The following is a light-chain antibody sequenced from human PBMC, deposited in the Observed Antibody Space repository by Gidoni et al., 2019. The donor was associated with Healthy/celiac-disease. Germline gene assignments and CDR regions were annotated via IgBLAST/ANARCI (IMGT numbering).Light chain of an antibody. J-gene: IGKJ2*01. Sequence: AIRMTPSPSSFSASTGDRVTITCRASQGISSYLAWYQQKPGIAPKLLIYAASTLQSGVPSRFSGSGAGTDFTLTISSLQSEECANYYCKQYYSYPHTCGQGTKLEIK. CDR2: AAS. CDR1: QGISSY. CDR3: KQYYSYPHT. V-gene: IGKV1-8*01.